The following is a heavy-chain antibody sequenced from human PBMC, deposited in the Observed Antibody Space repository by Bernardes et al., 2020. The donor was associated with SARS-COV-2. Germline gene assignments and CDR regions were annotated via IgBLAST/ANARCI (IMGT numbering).Heavy chain of an antibody. D-gene: IGHD3-3*01. V-gene: IGHV3-74*01. CDR2: ISGDGSAT. Sequence: VESLFLSCEASGFTFNDSYIHWIRQTPEPGLVWVSRISGDGSATNYADSVKGRFTISRDSAKHTVSLQMNSLRAEDTAIYFCARGSGNYYFDHWGQGILVTGSS. CDR3: ARGSGNYYFDH. J-gene: IGHJ4*02. CDR1: GFTFNDSY.